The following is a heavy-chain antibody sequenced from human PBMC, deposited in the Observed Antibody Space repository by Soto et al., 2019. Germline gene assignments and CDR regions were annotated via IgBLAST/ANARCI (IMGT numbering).Heavy chain of an antibody. CDR3: SRVDPGETSPFDH. D-gene: IGHD3-10*01. CDR1: GYIFTSYY. V-gene: IGHV1-46*03. Sequence: QVQLVQSGAEVKKPGASVKVSCKASGYIFTSYYIHWVRQAPGQGLEWMGWINPFDGSRMFAQSFQGRVTXTXYXXTSTVYMEVSSLRSEDTAVYYCSRVDPGETSPFDHWGQGTLVTVSS. CDR2: INPFDGSR. J-gene: IGHJ4*02.